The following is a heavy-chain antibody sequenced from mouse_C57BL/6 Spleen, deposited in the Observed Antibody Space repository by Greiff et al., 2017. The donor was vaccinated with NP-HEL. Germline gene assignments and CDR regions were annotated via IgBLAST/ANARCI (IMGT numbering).Heavy chain of an antibody. V-gene: IGHV5-17*01. D-gene: IGHD2-5*01. CDR2: ISSGSSTI. J-gene: IGHJ3*01. Sequence: DVMLVESGGGLVKPGGSLKLSCAASGFTFSDYGMHWVRQAPEKGLEWVAYISSGSSTIYYADTVKGRFTISRDNAKNTLFLQMTSLRSEDTAMYYCARPDYSNYPWFAYWGQGTLVTVSA. CDR3: ARPDYSNYPWFAY. CDR1: GFTFSDYG.